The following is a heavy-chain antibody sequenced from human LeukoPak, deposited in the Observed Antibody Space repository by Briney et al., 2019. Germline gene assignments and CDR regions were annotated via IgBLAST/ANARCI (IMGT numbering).Heavy chain of an antibody. CDR2: IIPIFGTA. Sequence: GSSVKVSCKASGGTFSSYAISWVRQAPGQGLEWMGGIIPIFGTANYAQKFQGRVTITTDESTSTAYMELSSLRPEDTAVYYCASRHSSSWAYNWFDPWGQGTLVTVSS. V-gene: IGHV1-69*05. CDR1: GGTFSSYA. CDR3: ASRHSSSWAYNWFDP. D-gene: IGHD6-13*01. J-gene: IGHJ5*02.